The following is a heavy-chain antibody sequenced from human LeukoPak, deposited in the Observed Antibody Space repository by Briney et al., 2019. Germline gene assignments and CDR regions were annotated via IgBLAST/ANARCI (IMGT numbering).Heavy chain of an antibody. J-gene: IGHJ4*02. CDR1: GFTFSDYY. V-gene: IGHV3-11*04. Sequence: PGGSLRLSYAASGFTFSDYYMSWVRQAPGKGLEWVSYISSSGSMLHYADSVKGRFTISRDNAKNSLYLQMSSLRVEDTAVYYCARRPYSTSWYYFDYWGQGTLVTVSS. D-gene: IGHD6-13*01. CDR3: ARRPYSTSWYYFDY. CDR2: ISSSGSML.